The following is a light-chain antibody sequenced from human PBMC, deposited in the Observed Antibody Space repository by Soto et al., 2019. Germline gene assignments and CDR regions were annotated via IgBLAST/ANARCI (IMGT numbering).Light chain of an antibody. CDR2: WAS. CDR1: RIVLYSSNNKNY. CDR3: QQYYSTPRT. J-gene: IGKJ1*01. V-gene: IGKV4-1*01. Sequence: DIVMTQSPDSLAVSLGERATINFKSSRIVLYSSNNKNYLAWYQQKPGQPPKLLIYWASTRESGVPDRFSGSGSGTDFTLTISSLQAEDVAVYYCQQYYSTPRTFGQGTKVDI.